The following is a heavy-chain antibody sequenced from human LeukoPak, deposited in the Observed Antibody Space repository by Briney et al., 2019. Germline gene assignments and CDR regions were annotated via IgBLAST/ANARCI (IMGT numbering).Heavy chain of an antibody. CDR2: INLDGSGQ. V-gene: IGHV3-7*01. CDR3: ARDNNLEFDY. Sequence: GGSLRLSCAASGFTFSSYAMSWLRHVPGKGLEWVANINLDGSGQYYVDSVKGRFTISRDNAKNSLFLQMNSLRVEDTAVYYCARDNNLEFDYWGQGTLVTVSS. CDR1: GFTFSSYA. D-gene: IGHD2/OR15-2a*01. J-gene: IGHJ4*02.